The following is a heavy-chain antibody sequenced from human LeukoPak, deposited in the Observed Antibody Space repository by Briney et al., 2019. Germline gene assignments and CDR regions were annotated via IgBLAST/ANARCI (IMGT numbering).Heavy chain of an antibody. V-gene: IGHV4-30-2*01. CDR2: IYHSGST. CDR3: GRDGEDYGGNSGFDY. D-gene: IGHD4-23*01. J-gene: IGHJ4*02. CDR1: GGSISSGGYY. Sequence: SETLSLTCTVSGGSISSGGYYWSWIRQPPGKGLEWIGYIYHSGSTYYNPSLKSRVTISVDRSKNQFSLKLSSVTAADTAVYYCGRDGEDYGGNSGFDYWGQGTLVTVSS.